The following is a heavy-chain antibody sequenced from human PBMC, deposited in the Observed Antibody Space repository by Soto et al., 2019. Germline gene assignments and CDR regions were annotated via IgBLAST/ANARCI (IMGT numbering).Heavy chain of an antibody. V-gene: IGHV3-23*01. Sequence: EVRLLESGGGLVQPGGSLRLSCAVSGFTFVGYGMTWVRQAPGKGLEWVSSVTGGGRTTYYADSVKGRFTISRDNSKNTLYLQMNSLRDEDTAVYYCARDTFGGYCSGGSCYSSMDVW. CDR2: VTGGGRTT. J-gene: IGHJ6*01. CDR3: ARDTFGGYCSGGSCYSSMDV. D-gene: IGHD2-15*01. CDR1: GFTFVGYG.